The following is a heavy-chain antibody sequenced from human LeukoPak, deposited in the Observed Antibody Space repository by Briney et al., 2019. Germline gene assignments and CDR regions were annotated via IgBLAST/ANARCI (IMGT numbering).Heavy chain of an antibody. CDR1: GGSFSGYY. CDR2: INHSGST. V-gene: IGHV4-34*01. Sequence: SETLSLTCAVYGGSFSGYYWSWIRQPPGKGLEWIGEINHSGSTNYNPSLKSRVTISVDTSKNQFSLKLGSVTAADTAVYYCARGGDCSGGSCYSGDAFDIWGQGTMVTVSS. D-gene: IGHD2-15*01. CDR3: ARGGDCSGGSCYSGDAFDI. J-gene: IGHJ3*02.